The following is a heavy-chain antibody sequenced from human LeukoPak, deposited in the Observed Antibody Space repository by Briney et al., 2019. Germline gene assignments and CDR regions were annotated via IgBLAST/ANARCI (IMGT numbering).Heavy chain of an antibody. CDR1: GFTFSSYS. CDR2: ISSSSSYI. Sequence: GGSLRLSCAASGFTFSSYSMNWVRQAPGKGLEWVSSISSSSSYIHYADSVKGRFTISRDNAKNSLYLQMNSLRVEDTAVYYCARSPARGWFDPWGQGTLVTVSS. D-gene: IGHD2-2*01. J-gene: IGHJ5*02. V-gene: IGHV3-21*01. CDR3: ARSPARGWFDP.